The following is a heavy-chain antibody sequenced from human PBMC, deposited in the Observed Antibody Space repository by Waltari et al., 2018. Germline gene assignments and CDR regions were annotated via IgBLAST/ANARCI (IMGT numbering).Heavy chain of an antibody. CDR2: ISSDGRDT. CDR3: TRGCIGTSCLGDN. Sequence: EVQLVESGGDLVQPGGSLRLSCAASNFTFSSHWMHWVRQAPGKGLVGVSGISSDGRDTRYADSVKGRFTISRDNAKNTLFLQVNSLRAEDTAVYYCTRGCIGTSCLGDNWGQGTLVTVSS. D-gene: IGHD2-2*01. J-gene: IGHJ4*02. V-gene: IGHV3-74*01. CDR1: NFTFSSHW.